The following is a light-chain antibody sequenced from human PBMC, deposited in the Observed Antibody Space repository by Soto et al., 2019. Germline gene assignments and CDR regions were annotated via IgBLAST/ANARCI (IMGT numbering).Light chain of an antibody. CDR1: SSDVGSYNR. J-gene: IGLJ1*01. V-gene: IGLV2-18*02. Sequence: ALTQPPSVSGSPGQSVTISCTGTSSDVGSYNRVSWYQQPPGTAPKLIIYEVSNRPSGVPDRFSGSKSGNTASLTISGLQAEDEADYYCSSYTSSSTYVFGTGTKVTVL. CDR3: SSYTSSSTYV. CDR2: EVS.